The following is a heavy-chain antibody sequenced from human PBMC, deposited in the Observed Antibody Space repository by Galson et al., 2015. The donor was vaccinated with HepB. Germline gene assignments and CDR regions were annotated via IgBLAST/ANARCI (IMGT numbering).Heavy chain of an antibody. V-gene: IGHV3-48*04. CDR2: ISSSSSTI. CDR1: GFTFSSYS. CDR3: AGDRVGAGGRYHWFDP. D-gene: IGHD1-26*01. Sequence: SLRLSCAASGFTFSSYSMNWVRQAPGKGLEWVSYISSSSSTIYYADSGKGGFTIYRDNAKNSLYLQMNSLRAEDTAVYYCAGDRVGAGGRYHWFDPWGQGTLVTVSS. J-gene: IGHJ5*02.